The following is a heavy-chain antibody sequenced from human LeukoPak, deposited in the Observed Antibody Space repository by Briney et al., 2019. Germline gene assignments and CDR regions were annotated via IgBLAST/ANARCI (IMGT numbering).Heavy chain of an antibody. CDR3: ARDLGYCSSTSCSHYGMDV. V-gene: IGHV3-21*01. D-gene: IGHD2-2*03. CDR1: GFTFSSYS. CDR2: ISSSSSYI. J-gene: IGHJ6*02. Sequence: GGSLRLSCAASGFTFSSYSMNWVRQAPGKGLEWVSSISSSSSYIYYADSVKGRFTISRDNAKNSLYLQMDSLRAEDTAVYYCARDLGYCSSTSCSHYGMDVWGQGTTVTVSS.